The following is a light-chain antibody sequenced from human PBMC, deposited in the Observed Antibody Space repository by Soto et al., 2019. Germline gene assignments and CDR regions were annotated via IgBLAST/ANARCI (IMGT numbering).Light chain of an antibody. CDR3: QQSGSSPWT. V-gene: IGKV3-20*01. J-gene: IGKJ1*01. CDR1: QSVSSNY. Sequence: EIVLTQSPGTLSLSAGDRATLSCRASQSVSSNYLAWYQQKPGQTPRLLIYGASSRATGIPDRFSASGSGTDFTLTISRLEPEDFAVYYCQQSGSSPWTFGQEPKVEIK. CDR2: GAS.